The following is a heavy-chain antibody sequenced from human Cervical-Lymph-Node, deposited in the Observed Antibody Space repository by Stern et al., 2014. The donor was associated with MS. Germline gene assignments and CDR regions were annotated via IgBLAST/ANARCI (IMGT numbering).Heavy chain of an antibody. CDR3: ARAYGDYGYEYFQH. D-gene: IGHD4-17*01. CDR1: GGSISNYY. CDR2: IYYCGST. Sequence: QVQLQESGPGLVKPSETLSLTCTASGGSISNYYWSWIRQPPGKGLECLGYIYYCGSTNHNPSLKSRGTTSLDKSKNQLYMNLCAVTAADTAVYYCARAYGDYGYEYFQHGGRGTLVTVSS. J-gene: IGHJ1*01. V-gene: IGHV4-59*01.